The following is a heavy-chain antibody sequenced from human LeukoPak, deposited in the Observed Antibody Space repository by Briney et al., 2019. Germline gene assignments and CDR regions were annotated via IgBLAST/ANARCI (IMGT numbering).Heavy chain of an antibody. J-gene: IGHJ4*02. CDR1: GGSFSGYY. CDR2: INHSGST. V-gene: IGHV4-34*01. CDR3: ASRDSSGYYSVDY. Sequence: NSSETLSLTCAVYGGSFSGYYWSWIRQPPGKGLEWIGEINHSGSTNYNPSLKSRVTISVDTSKNQFSLKLSSVTAADTAVYYCASRDSSGYYSVDYWGQGTLVTVSS. D-gene: IGHD3-22*01.